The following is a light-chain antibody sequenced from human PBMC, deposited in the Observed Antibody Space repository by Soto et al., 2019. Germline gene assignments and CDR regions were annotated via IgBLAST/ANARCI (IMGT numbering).Light chain of an antibody. CDR3: QQYGSSPPRT. Sequence: EIVLTQSPGILSLSPGERATLSYRASQSVSNDFLAWYQQKPGQAPRLLIYVASTRATDVPDRFSGSGSGADFTLTISRLEPEDFAVYYWQQYGSSPPRTFGQGTKVE. J-gene: IGKJ1*01. V-gene: IGKV3-20*01. CDR1: QSVSNDF. CDR2: VAS.